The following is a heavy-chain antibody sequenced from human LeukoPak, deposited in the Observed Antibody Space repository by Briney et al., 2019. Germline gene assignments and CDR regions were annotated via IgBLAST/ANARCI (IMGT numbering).Heavy chain of an antibody. J-gene: IGHJ3*02. Sequence: SETLSLTCAVYGGSFSGYYWSWIRQPPGKGLEWIGEINHSGSTNYNPSLKSRVTISVDTSKNQFSLKLSSVTAADTAVYYCARVELNDAFDIWGQGTMVTVSS. CDR3: ARVELNDAFDI. V-gene: IGHV4-34*01. CDR2: INHSGST. D-gene: IGHD1-26*01. CDR1: GGSFSGYY.